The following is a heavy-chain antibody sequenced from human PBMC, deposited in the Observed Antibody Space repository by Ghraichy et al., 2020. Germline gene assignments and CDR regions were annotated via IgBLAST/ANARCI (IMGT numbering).Heavy chain of an antibody. V-gene: IGHV3-7*01. J-gene: IGHJ6*03. Sequence: GGSLRLSCAASGFTFSSYWMSWVRQAPGKGLEWVANIKQDGSEKYYVDSVKGRFTISRDNAKNSLYLQMNSLRAEDTAVYYCARDRKMIFGVVIISPGAEGGYMDVWGKGTTVTVSS. CDR3: ARDRKMIFGVVIISPGAEGGYMDV. CDR1: GFTFSSYW. CDR2: IKQDGSEK. D-gene: IGHD3-3*01.